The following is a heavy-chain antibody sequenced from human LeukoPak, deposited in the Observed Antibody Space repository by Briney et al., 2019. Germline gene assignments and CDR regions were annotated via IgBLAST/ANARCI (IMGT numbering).Heavy chain of an antibody. V-gene: IGHV4-39*07. CDR3: ARDGDYYDSSGYSGQDDAFDI. J-gene: IGHJ3*02. Sequence: SETLSLTCTVSGGSISSSSYYWGWIRQPPGKGLEWIGSIYYSGSTYYNPSLKSRVTISVDTSKNQFSLKLSSVTAADTAVYYCARDGDYYDSSGYSGQDDAFDIWGQGTMVTVSS. CDR1: GGSISSSSYY. CDR2: IYYSGST. D-gene: IGHD3-22*01.